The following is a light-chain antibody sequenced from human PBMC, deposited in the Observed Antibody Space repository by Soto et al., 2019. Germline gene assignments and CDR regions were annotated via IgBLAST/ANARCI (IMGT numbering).Light chain of an antibody. Sequence: EIVMTQSPATLSVSPGERATLSCRASQSVSSNLAWYQQKPGQAPRLLIYSASTRATGIPARFSGSGSGTEFTLTIRSLQSEDFAVYYCQQYNNWPRTFGPGTKVEIK. J-gene: IGKJ1*01. CDR1: QSVSSN. CDR3: QQYNNWPRT. CDR2: SAS. V-gene: IGKV3-15*01.